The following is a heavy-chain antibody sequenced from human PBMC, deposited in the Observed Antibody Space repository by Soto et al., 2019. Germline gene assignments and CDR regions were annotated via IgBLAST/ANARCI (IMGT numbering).Heavy chain of an antibody. CDR3: AKVACSGGSCYSYYYYGMDV. D-gene: IGHD2-15*01. J-gene: IGHJ6*02. CDR1: GFTFSSYA. Sequence: EVQLLESGGGLVQPGGSLRLSCAASGFTFSSYAMSWVRQAPGKGLEWVSAISGSGGSTYYADSVKGRFTISRDNSKNELYLQMNSLRAEDTAVYYCAKVACSGGSCYSYYYYGMDVWGQGTTVTVSS. CDR2: ISGSGGST. V-gene: IGHV3-23*01.